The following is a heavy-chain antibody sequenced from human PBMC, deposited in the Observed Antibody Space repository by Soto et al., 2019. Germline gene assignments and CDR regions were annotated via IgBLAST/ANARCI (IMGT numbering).Heavy chain of an antibody. Sequence: QVQLVQSGAEVKKPGASVKVSCKASGYTFTSYDINWVRQATGHGLEWMGWMNPNSGNTVYAQKFQGRVTMTRDTSTSTAYMELSSLRSEDTALYYCAIYRTGTTSNRFDPWGHGPLLTVSS. J-gene: IGHJ5*02. V-gene: IGHV1-8*01. D-gene: IGHD1-7*01. CDR1: GYTFTSYD. CDR3: AIYRTGTTSNRFDP. CDR2: MNPNSGNT.